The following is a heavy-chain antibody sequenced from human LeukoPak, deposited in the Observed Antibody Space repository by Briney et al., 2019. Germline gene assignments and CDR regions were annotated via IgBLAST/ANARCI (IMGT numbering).Heavy chain of an antibody. V-gene: IGHV4-61*01. CDR3: ARVDGDYYFDY. Sequence: SETLSLTCTVSGGSVSSGSYYWSWIRQPPGKGLEWIGYIHYSGSTNYNPSLKSRVTISVDTSKNQFSLKLSSVTAADSAVYYCARVDGDYYFDYWGQGTLVAVSS. J-gene: IGHJ4*02. CDR2: IHYSGST. D-gene: IGHD4-17*01. CDR1: GGSVSSGSYY.